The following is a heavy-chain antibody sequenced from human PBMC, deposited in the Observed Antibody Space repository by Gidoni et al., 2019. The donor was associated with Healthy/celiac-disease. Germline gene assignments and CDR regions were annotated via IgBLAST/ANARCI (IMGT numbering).Heavy chain of an antibody. CDR1: GFSLSTSGVG. V-gene: IGHV2-5*02. D-gene: IGHD6-25*01. J-gene: IGHJ5*02. CDR3: ATNRAGFDP. Sequence: QLTLKESGPTLVKPSQTLPLTCTFSGFSLSTSGVGVGWIRQPPGKALEWLALIYWADDKRYSTSLKSRLTITKDTSKNQVVLTVTNMDPVDTATYYCATNRAGFDPWGQGTLVTVSS. CDR2: IYWADDK.